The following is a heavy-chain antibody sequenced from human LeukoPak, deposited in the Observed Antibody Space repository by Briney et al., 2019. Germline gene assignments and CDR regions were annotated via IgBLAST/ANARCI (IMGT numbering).Heavy chain of an antibody. CDR1: GGTFSSYA. CDR3: ARAGVGYYGPGSYYNCAY. D-gene: IGHD3-10*01. CDR2: IIPIFGTA. V-gene: IGHV1-69*13. J-gene: IGHJ4*02. Sequence: ASVKVSCKASGGTFSSYAISWVRQAPGQGLEWMGGIIPIFGTANYAQKFQGRVTITADESTSTAYMELSSLRSEDTAVYYCARAGVGYYGPGSYYNCAYWGQGTLVTVSS.